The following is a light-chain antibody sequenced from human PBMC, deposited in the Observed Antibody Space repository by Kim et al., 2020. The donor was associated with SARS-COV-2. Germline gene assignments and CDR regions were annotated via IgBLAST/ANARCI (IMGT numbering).Light chain of an antibody. Sequence: DIQMTQSPSTLSASVGDRVTITCRASQSISRSLAWFHQSPGKPPKLMIYKASNLESGIPSRFSGTASGTEFTLTISSLQPDDFATYYCQQYSGYPNTFGQGTKLEI. CDR2: KAS. CDR1: QSISRS. CDR3: QQYSGYPNT. V-gene: IGKV1-5*03. J-gene: IGKJ2*01.